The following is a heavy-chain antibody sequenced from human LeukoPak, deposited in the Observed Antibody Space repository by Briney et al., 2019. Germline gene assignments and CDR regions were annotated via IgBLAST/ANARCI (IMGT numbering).Heavy chain of an antibody. CDR3: ARRGGGGSSSSKYYFDY. D-gene: IGHD6-6*01. V-gene: IGHV3-7*01. CDR2: IKQDGSEK. Sequence: GGSLRLSCAASGFTFSSYWMSWVRQAPGKGLEWVANIKQDGSEKYYVDSVKGRFTISRDNAKNSLYLQMNSLRAEDTAVYYWARRGGGGSSSSKYYFDYWGQGTLVTVSS. CDR1: GFTFSSYW. J-gene: IGHJ4*02.